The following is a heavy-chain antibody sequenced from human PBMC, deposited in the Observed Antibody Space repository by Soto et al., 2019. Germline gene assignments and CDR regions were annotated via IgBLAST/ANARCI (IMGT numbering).Heavy chain of an antibody. CDR1: GFTFDDYA. V-gene: IGHV3-9*01. CDR3: AKLAAAGTKGDYFDY. CDR2: ISWNSGSI. J-gene: IGHJ4*02. Sequence: PGGSLRLSCAASGFTFDDYAMHWVRQAPGKGLEWVSGISWNSGSIGYADSVKGRFTISRDNAKNSLYLQMNSLRAEDTALYYCAKLAAAGTKGDYFDYWGQGTLVTVSS. D-gene: IGHD6-13*01.